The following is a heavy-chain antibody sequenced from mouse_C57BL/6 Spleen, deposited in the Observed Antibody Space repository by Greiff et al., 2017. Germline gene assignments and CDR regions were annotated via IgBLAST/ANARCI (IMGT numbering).Heavy chain of an antibody. Sequence: EVQLQQSGPELVKPGASVKIPCKASGYTFTDYNMDWVKQSHGKSLEWIGDINPNNGGTIYNQTFKGKATLTVDKSSSTAYMVRRSLTYEDTAVYYCARDGYYFDYWGQGTTLTVSS. V-gene: IGHV1-18*01. CDR3: ARDGYYFDY. CDR1: GYTFTDYN. CDR2: INPNNGGT. J-gene: IGHJ2*01. D-gene: IGHD2-3*01.